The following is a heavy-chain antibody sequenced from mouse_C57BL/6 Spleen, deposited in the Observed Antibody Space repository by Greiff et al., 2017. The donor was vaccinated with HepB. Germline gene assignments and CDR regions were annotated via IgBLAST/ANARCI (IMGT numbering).Heavy chain of an antibody. CDR3: ARVYYGYDEGAWFAY. V-gene: IGHV1-26*01. D-gene: IGHD2-2*01. CDR1: GYTFTDYY. J-gene: IGHJ3*01. CDR2: INPNNGGT. Sequence: VQLQQSGPELVKPGASVKISCKASGYTFTDYYMNWVKQSHGKSLEWIGDINPNNGGTSYNQKFKGKATLTVDKSSSTAYMELRSLTSEDSAVYYCARVYYGYDEGAWFAYWGQGTLVTVSA.